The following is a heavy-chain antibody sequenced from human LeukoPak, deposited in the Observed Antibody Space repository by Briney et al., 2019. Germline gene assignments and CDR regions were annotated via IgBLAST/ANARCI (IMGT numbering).Heavy chain of an antibody. Sequence: GASVKVSCKASGYTFTSYAMNWVRQAPGQGLEWMGWINTNTGNPTYAQGFTGRFVFSLDTSVSTAYLQISNLKAEDTAVYHCARSQRSIAAAGTVVGYWGQGTLVTVSS. CDR1: GYTFTSYA. CDR3: ARSQRSIAAAGTVVGY. V-gene: IGHV7-4-1*02. D-gene: IGHD6-13*01. J-gene: IGHJ4*02. CDR2: INTNTGNP.